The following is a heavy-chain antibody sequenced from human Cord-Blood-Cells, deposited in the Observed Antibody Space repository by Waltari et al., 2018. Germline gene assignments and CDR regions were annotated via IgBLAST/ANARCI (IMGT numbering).Heavy chain of an antibody. J-gene: IGHJ4*02. CDR2: INHSGSP. Sequence: QVQLQQWGAGLLKPSETLSLTCAVYGGSFSGYYWSWIRQPPGKGLEWIGEINHSGSPNYTPSLKSRVTISVDTSKNQFSLKLGSVTAADTAVYYCARRAATTVDYWGQGTLVTVSS. CDR1: GGSFSGYY. V-gene: IGHV4-34*01. D-gene: IGHD2-15*01. CDR3: ARRAATTVDY.